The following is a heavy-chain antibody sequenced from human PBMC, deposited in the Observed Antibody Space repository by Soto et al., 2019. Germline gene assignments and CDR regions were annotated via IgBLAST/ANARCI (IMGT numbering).Heavy chain of an antibody. CDR1: GFTFGTYA. CDR3: ATQSYDSSGYYLYYFEH. Sequence: GGSLRLSCAASGFTFGTYAMSWVRQAPGKGLEWVSAINGNGGSTYYAASVKGRFTISRDSSKNTLYLQMTSLRAEDTAVYYCATQSYDSSGYYLYYFEHWGQGTLVTVPQ. D-gene: IGHD3-22*01. V-gene: IGHV3-23*01. J-gene: IGHJ4*02. CDR2: INGNGGST.